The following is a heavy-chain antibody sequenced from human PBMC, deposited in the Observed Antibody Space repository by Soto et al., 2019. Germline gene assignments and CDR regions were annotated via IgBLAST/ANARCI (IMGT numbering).Heavy chain of an antibody. CDR1: GYSFTSYW. D-gene: IGHD3-10*01. CDR2: IDPSDSYT. Sequence: GESLKISCKGSGYSFTSYWISWVRQMPGKGLEWMGRIDPSDSYTNYSPSFQGHVTISADKSISTAYLQWSSLKASDTAMYYCARGHGGELFYNYWGQGTLVTVSS. CDR3: ARGHGGELFYNY. V-gene: IGHV5-10-1*01. J-gene: IGHJ4*02.